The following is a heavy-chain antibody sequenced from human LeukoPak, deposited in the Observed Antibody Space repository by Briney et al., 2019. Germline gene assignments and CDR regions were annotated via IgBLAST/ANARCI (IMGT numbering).Heavy chain of an antibody. D-gene: IGHD3-22*01. J-gene: IGHJ4*02. CDR3: ARVSGSITMIVVVSYDY. CDR2: VDPEDGET. CDR1: GYTFTDYY. Sequence: ASVKVSCKVSGYTFTDYYMHWVQQAPGKGLEWMGLVDPEDGETIYAEKFQGRVTITADTSTDTAYMELSSLRSDDTAVYYCARVSGSITMIVVVSYDYWGQGTLVTVSS. V-gene: IGHV1-69-2*01.